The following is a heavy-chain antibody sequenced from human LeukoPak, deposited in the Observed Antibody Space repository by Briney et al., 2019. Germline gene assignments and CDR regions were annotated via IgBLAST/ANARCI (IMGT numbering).Heavy chain of an antibody. D-gene: IGHD5-12*01. Sequence: GASVKVSCKASGYTFTGYYMHWVRQAPGQGLEWMGWINPNSGGTNYAQKFQGRVTMTRDTSISTAYMELSRLRSDDTAVYYCARPYSGYDGYGYWGQRTLVTVSS. CDR2: INPNSGGT. CDR1: GYTFTGYY. J-gene: IGHJ4*02. V-gene: IGHV1-2*02. CDR3: ARPYSGYDGYGY.